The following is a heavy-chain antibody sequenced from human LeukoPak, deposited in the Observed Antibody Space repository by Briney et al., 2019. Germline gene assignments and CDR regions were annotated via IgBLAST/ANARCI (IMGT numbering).Heavy chain of an antibody. Sequence: PGGSLRLSCAASGFTFSSYAMSWARQAPGKGLEWVSAISGGGGSTYYADSVKGRFTISRDNAKNSLYLQMNSLRAQDTAVYNCARLEEYYKYMDVWGKGTPVTVSS. CDR1: GFTFSSYA. CDR2: ISGGGGST. J-gene: IGHJ6*03. V-gene: IGHV3-23*01. D-gene: IGHD5-12*01. CDR3: ARLEEYYKYMDV.